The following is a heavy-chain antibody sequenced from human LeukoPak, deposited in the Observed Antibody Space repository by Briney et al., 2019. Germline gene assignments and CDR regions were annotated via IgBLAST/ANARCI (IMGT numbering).Heavy chain of an antibody. CDR3: AREITGTRGVDY. CDR1: GDSFSSYF. CDR2: MYTSGIT. V-gene: IGHV4-4*07. D-gene: IGHD1-7*01. J-gene: IGHJ4*02. Sequence: PSETLSLTCTVSGDSFSSYFWSWIRPPAGKGLERIGRMYTSGITNSNPSLKSRVTMSVDTSKNQFSLNLTSVTAADTAVYYCAREITGTRGVDYWGQGILVTVSS.